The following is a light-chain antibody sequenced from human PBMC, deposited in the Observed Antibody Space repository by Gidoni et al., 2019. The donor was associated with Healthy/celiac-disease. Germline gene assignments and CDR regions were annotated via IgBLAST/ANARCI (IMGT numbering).Light chain of an antibody. CDR3: QSYDNSLSVYV. J-gene: IGLJ1*01. CDR2: DNS. CDR1: SSNIGAGYD. V-gene: IGLV1-40*01. Sequence: QSVLTQPPSVSGAPGQRVTISCTGSSSNIGAGYDVHWYQQLPGTAPKLLIYDNSNRPSGVPDRFSGSKSATSASLAIAGLQAEDEADYYCQSYDNSLSVYVFGTGTKVTVL.